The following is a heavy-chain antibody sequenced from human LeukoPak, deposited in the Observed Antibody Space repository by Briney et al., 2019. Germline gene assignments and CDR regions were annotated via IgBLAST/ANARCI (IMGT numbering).Heavy chain of an antibody. D-gene: IGHD2-2*01. J-gene: IGHJ4*02. CDR2: IRYDGSNK. Sequence: GGSLRLSCAASGFTFNNYGMHWVRQAPGKGLEWVAFIRYDGSNKYYADSVKGRFTISRDNAKNSLYLQMNSLRAEDTAVYYCARNLPAADYWGQGTLVTVSS. CDR1: GFTFNNYG. V-gene: IGHV3-30*02. CDR3: ARNLPAADY.